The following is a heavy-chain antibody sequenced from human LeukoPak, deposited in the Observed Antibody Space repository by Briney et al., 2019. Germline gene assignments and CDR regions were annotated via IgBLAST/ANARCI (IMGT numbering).Heavy chain of an antibody. D-gene: IGHD5-24*01. CDR2: INPNSGGT. CDR3: ARVGEMATILYYFDY. V-gene: IGHV1-2*02. CDR1: GYTFTGYY. Sequence: ASVKVSCKASGYTFTGYYMHWVRQAPGQGLEWMGWINPNSGGTNYAQKLQGRVTMTTDTSTSTAYMELRSLRSDDTAVYYCARVGEMATILYYFDYWGQGTLVTVSS. J-gene: IGHJ4*02.